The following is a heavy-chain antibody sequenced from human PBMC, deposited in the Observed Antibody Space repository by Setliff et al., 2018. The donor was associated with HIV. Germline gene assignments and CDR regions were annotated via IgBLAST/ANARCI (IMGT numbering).Heavy chain of an antibody. Sequence: SETLSLTCNVSGASFSSGGYYWSWIRQHPGKGQEWIGYMSYSGSTFYKSSLKSRVTMSIDTSKNQFSLMLSPVTAADTAVYYCARATYTLQFLKWSPDSSLYYYYMDVWGKGTTVTVSS. V-gene: IGHV4-31*03. D-gene: IGHD3-3*01. CDR3: ARATYTLQFLKWSPDSSLYYYYMDV. CDR2: MSYSGST. CDR1: GASFSSGGYY. J-gene: IGHJ6*03.